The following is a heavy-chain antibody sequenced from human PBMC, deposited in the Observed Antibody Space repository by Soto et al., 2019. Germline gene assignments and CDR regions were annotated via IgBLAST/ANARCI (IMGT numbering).Heavy chain of an antibody. J-gene: IGHJ6*02. V-gene: IGHV1-69*02. CDR1: GGTFSSYT. D-gene: IGHD2-15*01. Sequence: QVQLVQSGAEVKKPGSSVKVSCKASGGTFSSYTISWVRQAPGQGLEWMGRIIPILGIANYAQKFQGRVTITADKSTSTAYMELSSLRSEATAVYYCARACSGGSCYSVDYYYGMDVWGQGTTVTVSS. CDR3: ARACSGGSCYSVDYYYGMDV. CDR2: IIPILGIA.